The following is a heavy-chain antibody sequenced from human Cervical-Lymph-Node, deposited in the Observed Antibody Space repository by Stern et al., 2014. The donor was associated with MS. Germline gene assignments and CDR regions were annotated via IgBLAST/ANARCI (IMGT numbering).Heavy chain of an antibody. V-gene: IGHV5-51*01. CDR2: IYPGDSDT. J-gene: IGHJ2*01. CDR3: ARRDDYGDYGWYFDL. CDR1: GYSFTSYW. D-gene: IGHD4-17*01. Sequence: EVQLVESGAEVKKPGESLKISCKGSGYSFTSYWIGWVRQMPGKGLEWMGIIYPGDSDTRYSTSFQGQVTISADKSISTAYLQWSSLKASDTAMYYCARRDDYGDYGWYFDLWGRGTLVTVSS.